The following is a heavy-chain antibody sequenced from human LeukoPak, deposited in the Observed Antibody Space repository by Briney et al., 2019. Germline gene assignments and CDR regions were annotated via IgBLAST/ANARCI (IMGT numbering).Heavy chain of an antibody. CDR2: IIPIFATA. CDR1: GGTFSSYA. V-gene: IGHV1-69*13. J-gene: IGHJ4*02. D-gene: IGHD2-21*01. Sequence: ASVKVSCKASGGTFSSYAISWVRQAPGQGLEWMGGIIPIFATANYAQKFQGRVTITADESTSTAYMELSSLRSEDTAVYYCARGPIATRSHFDYWGQGTLVTVSS. CDR3: ARGPIATRSHFDY.